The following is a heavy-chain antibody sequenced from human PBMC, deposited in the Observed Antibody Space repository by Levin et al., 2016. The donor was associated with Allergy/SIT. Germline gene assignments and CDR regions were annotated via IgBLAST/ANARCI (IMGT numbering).Heavy chain of an antibody. J-gene: IGHJ6*02. Sequence: WIRQPPGKGLEWVGRIKSKTDGGTTDYAAPVKGRFTISRDDSKNTLYLQMNSLKTEDTAVYYCTTEGCGGDCYGGLSYYYGMDVWGQGTTVTVSS. CDR2: IKSKTDGGTT. CDR3: TTEGCGGDCYGGLSYYYGMDV. D-gene: IGHD2-21*01. V-gene: IGHV3-15*01.